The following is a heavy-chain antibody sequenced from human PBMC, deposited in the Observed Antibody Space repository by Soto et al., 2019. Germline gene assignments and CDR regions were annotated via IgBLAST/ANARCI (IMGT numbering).Heavy chain of an antibody. CDR2: VHVSGGT. V-gene: IGHV4-4*07. CDR1: CKSISKFY. Sequence: WGTLSLTWCISCKSISKFYLILVRTSAGKGLEWIGHVHVSGGTDYNAPLQSRVSMSVDTSSNHVSLQLRSLTAADTAIYYCARDRYGWYPGFDLDICGPGTTVNVS. CDR3: ARDRYGWYPGFDLDI. D-gene: IGHD6-19*01. J-gene: IGHJ6*02.